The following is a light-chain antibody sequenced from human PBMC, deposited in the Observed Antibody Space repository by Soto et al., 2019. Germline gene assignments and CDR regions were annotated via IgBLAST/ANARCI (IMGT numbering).Light chain of an antibody. CDR3: QQDYGTPYT. Sequence: DIVMTQSPDSLAVSLGERATINCKSSQSVLFRSNNKNSLSWFQQKPGQPPKVLIYWASIRHSGVPERFSGSGSWTDFTPTIDDLQADDVAVYYCQQDYGTPYTFGQGTQLEIK. CDR1: QSVLFRSNNKNS. V-gene: IGKV4-1*01. J-gene: IGKJ2*01. CDR2: WAS.